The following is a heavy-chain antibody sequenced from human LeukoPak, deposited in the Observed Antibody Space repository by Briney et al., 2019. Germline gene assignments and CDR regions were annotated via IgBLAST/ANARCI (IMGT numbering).Heavy chain of an antibody. CDR3: ARADSSGYHLYFDY. CDR2: IYSGGST. Sequence: GGSLRLSCAASGFTVSSNYMSWVRQAPGKGLGWVSVIYSGGSTYYADSVKGRFTISRDNSKNTLYLQMNSLRAEDTAVYYCARADSSGYHLYFDYWGQGTLVTVSS. J-gene: IGHJ4*02. V-gene: IGHV3-53*01. D-gene: IGHD3-22*01. CDR1: GFTVSSNY.